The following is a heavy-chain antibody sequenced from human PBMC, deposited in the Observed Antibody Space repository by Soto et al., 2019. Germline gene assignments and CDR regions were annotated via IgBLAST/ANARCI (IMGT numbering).Heavy chain of an antibody. CDR2: IYSSGTT. D-gene: IGHD3-22*01. CDR1: GGSIGGSNYF. CDR3: ARGCGYYDSSGYYIGY. Sequence: SETLSLTCTVSGGSIGGSNYFWGWIRQSPGTGLEWLGTIYSSGTTYYSPSLKSRITMSLDTSKNQFSLKLSSVTAADTAVYYCARGCGYYDSSGYYIGYWGQGTLGTVSS. V-gene: IGHV4-39*01. J-gene: IGHJ4*02.